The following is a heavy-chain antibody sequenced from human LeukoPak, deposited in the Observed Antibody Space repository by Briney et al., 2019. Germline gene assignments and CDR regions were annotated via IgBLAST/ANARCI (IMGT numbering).Heavy chain of an antibody. D-gene: IGHD1-14*01. CDR1: GGSFSGYY. V-gene: IGHV4-34*01. J-gene: IGHJ4*02. CDR2: INHSGST. CDR3: ARRARATTGGDYFDY. Sequence: SETLSLTCAVYGGSFSGYYWSWIRQPPGKGLEWIGEINHSGSTNYNPSLKSRVTISVDTSKNQFSLKLSSVTAADTVVYYCARRARATTGGDYFDYWGQGTLVTVSS.